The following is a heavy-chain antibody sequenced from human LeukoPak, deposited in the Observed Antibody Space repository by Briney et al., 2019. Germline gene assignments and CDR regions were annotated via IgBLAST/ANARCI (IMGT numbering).Heavy chain of an antibody. V-gene: IGHV4-4*07. CDR2: IYTTGNT. CDR3: ARSPPDSNSLDY. CDR1: GASITNYY. D-gene: IGHD4-11*01. Sequence: SETLSLTCTVSGASITNYYWNWIRQPAGKALEWIGRIYTTGNTNYNPSLKSRVTMSVDTSKNQFSLKLISGTAADTAVYYCARSPPDSNSLDYWGRGTLVTVSS. J-gene: IGHJ4*02.